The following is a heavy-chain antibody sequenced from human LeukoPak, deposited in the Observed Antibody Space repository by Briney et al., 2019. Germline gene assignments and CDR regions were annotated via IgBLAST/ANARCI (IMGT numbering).Heavy chain of an antibody. Sequence: PGGSLRLSCAASGFTFSSYWMSWVRQAPGKGLEWVANIKQDGSEKYYVDSVKGRFTISRDNAKNSLYLQMNSLRAEDTAVYYCARGRTGTTLYFDYWGQGTLVTVSS. D-gene: IGHD1-1*01. CDR2: IKQDGSEK. V-gene: IGHV3-7*01. J-gene: IGHJ4*02. CDR1: GFTFSSYW. CDR3: ARGRTGTTLYFDY.